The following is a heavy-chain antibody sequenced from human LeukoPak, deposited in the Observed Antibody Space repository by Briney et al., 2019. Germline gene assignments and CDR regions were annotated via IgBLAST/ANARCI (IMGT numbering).Heavy chain of an antibody. J-gene: IGHJ4*02. V-gene: IGHV4-34*01. CDR3: ARGRYGSALDY. CDR1: GGSFSGYY. Sequence: SETLSLTCAVYGGSFSGYYWSWIRQPAGKGLEWIGEINHSGSTNYNPSLKSRVAISVDTSKNQFSLKLSSVTAADTAVYYCARGRYGSALDYWGQGTLVTVSS. D-gene: IGHD3-10*01. CDR2: INHSGST.